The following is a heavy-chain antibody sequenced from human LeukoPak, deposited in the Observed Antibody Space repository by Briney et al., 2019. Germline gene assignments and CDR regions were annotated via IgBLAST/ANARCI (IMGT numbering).Heavy chain of an antibody. CDR2: ISYDGSNK. CDR3: ARQATIAVAGGEFDY. J-gene: IGHJ4*02. V-gene: IGHV3-30-3*01. CDR1: GFTFSSYA. D-gene: IGHD6-19*01. Sequence: PGGSLRLSCAASGFTFSSYAMHWVRQAPGKGLEWVAVISYDGSNKYYADSVKGRFTISRDNSKNTLYLQMNSLRAEDTAVYYCARQATIAVAGGEFDYWGQGTLVTVSS.